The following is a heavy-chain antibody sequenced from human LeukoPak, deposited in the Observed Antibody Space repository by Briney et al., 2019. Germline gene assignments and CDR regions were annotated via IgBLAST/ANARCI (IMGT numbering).Heavy chain of an antibody. V-gene: IGHV3-48*03. CDR3: ARGALHVFDY. D-gene: IGHD3-10*02. J-gene: IGHJ4*02. CDR1: GFTFSDYD. Sequence: GGSLRLSCTASGFTFSDYDINWVRQAPGKGLEWVSCISTSGSTTYYADSVKGRFTISRDNAKNSLFLQMNTLTAEDTAVYYCARGALHVFDYWGQGTPVTVPS. CDR2: ISTSGSTT.